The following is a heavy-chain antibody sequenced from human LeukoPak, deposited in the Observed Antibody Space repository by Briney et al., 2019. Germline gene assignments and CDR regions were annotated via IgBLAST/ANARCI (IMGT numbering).Heavy chain of an antibody. CDR1: GYTLTDHY. V-gene: IGHV1-2*02. CDR2: IDPNSGGT. CDR3: APECCGGDRAIWV. D-gene: IGHD2-21*02. J-gene: IGHJ4*02. Sequence: ASVKVSCKASGYTLTDHYMHWLRQAPGQGLEWMGWIDPNSGGTKYGQKFQGRVTMTRDTSISTAYMELSRLRSDDMAVYYCAPECCGGDRAIWVWGQGTLVTVSS.